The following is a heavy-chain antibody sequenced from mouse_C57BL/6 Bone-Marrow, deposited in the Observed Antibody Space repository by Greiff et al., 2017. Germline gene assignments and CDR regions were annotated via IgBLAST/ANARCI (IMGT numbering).Heavy chain of an antibody. Sequence: QVQLQQSGPELVKPGASVKISCKASGYAFSSSWMNWVKQRPGKGLEWIGRIYPGDGDTNYNGKFKGKATLTADKSSSTAYMQLSSLTSEDSAVYCCATGYYYGSKKFDVWGTGTTVTVSS. V-gene: IGHV1-82*01. CDR2: IYPGDGDT. J-gene: IGHJ1*03. CDR1: GYAFSSSW. CDR3: ATGYYYGSKKFDV. D-gene: IGHD1-1*01.